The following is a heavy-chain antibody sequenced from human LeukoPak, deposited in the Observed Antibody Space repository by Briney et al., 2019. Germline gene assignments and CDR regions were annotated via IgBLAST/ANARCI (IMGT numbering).Heavy chain of an antibody. CDR1: GYTFTSYY. CDR3: ARGPPQYYDILTGYRPPFDY. D-gene: IGHD3-9*01. V-gene: IGHV1-46*01. Sequence: GASVKVSCKASGYTFTSYYMHWVRQAPGQGLEWMGIINPSGGSTSYAQKFQGRVTMTRDTSTSTVYMEPSSLRSEDTAVYYCARGPPQYYDILTGYRPPFDYWGQGTLVTVSS. J-gene: IGHJ4*02. CDR2: INPSGGST.